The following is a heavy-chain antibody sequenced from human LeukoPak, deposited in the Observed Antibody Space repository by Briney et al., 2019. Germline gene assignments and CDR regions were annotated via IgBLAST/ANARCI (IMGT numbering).Heavy chain of an antibody. CDR2: ISSSSSYI. CDR1: GFTFSSYS. D-gene: IGHD2-21*02. Sequence: PGGSLRLSCAASGFTFSSYSMNWVRQAPGKGLEWVSSISSSSSYIYYADSVKGRFTISRDNAKNSLYLQMNSLRAEDTAVYYCARETYCGGDCYSGLDYGMDVWGQGTTVTVSS. J-gene: IGHJ6*02. CDR3: ARETYCGGDCYSGLDYGMDV. V-gene: IGHV3-21*01.